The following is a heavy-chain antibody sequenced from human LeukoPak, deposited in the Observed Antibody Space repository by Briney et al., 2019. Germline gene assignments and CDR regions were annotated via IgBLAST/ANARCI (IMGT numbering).Heavy chain of an antibody. J-gene: IGHJ4*02. D-gene: IGHD1-1*01. CDR3: ARERGGQRTGQFDQ. Sequence: SETLSLTCTVSGDSIRSSYWSWIRQPPGETLEWVGYIYYSGSANYNPSLKDRVSMSVDTSKNQLSLRLSTVTAADTAVYYCARERGGQRTGQFDQWGQGILVTVSS. V-gene: IGHV4-59*01. CDR2: IYYSGSA. CDR1: GDSIRSSY.